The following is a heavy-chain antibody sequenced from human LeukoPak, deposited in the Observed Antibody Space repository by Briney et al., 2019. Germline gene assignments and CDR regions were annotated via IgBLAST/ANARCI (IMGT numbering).Heavy chain of an antibody. CDR2: INHSGST. V-gene: IGHV4-34*01. CDR3: ARGPLGYCSSTSCHVPRQPRYYYYYMDV. CDR1: GGSFSGYY. J-gene: IGHJ6*03. Sequence: SETLSLTCAVYGGSFSGYYWSWIRQPPGKGLEWIGEINHSGSTNYNPSLKSRVTISVDTSKNQFSLKLSSVTAADTAVYYCARGPLGYCSSTSCHVPRQPRYYYYYMDVWGKGTTVTVSS. D-gene: IGHD2-2*01.